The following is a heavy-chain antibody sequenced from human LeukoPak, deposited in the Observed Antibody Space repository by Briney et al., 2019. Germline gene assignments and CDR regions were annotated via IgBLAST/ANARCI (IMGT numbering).Heavy chain of an antibody. V-gene: IGHV3-23*01. Sequence: GGPLRLSCAASGFTFSSYAMSWVRQAPGKGLEWVSAISGSGGSTYYADSVKGRFTISRDNSKNTLYLQMNSLRAEDTAVYYCAKAGTFGELFLDYWGQGTLVTVSS. CDR2: ISGSGGST. CDR3: AKAGTFGELFLDY. CDR1: GFTFSSYA. J-gene: IGHJ4*02. D-gene: IGHD3-10*01.